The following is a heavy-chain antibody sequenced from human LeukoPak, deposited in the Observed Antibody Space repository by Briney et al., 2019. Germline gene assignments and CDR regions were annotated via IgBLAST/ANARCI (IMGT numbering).Heavy chain of an antibody. V-gene: IGHV4-39*06. CDR2: MYYSSGNT. Sequence: MPSETLSLTCTVSGGSISSSTYYWGWIRQPPGKGLEWIGSMYYSSGNTYYNPSLKSRVTISVATSKHQFGLKLSAVTAADTAVYYCARGRGEGRGIAMVRGVRAPSYNWFDPWGHGTQVTVSS. CDR3: ARGRGEGRGIAMVRGVRAPSYNWFDP. D-gene: IGHD3-10*01. J-gene: IGHJ5*02. CDR1: GGSISSSTYY.